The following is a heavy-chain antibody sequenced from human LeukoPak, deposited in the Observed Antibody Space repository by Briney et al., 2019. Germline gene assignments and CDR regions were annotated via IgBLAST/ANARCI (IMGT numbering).Heavy chain of an antibody. Sequence: GASVTVSCKASGGTFSSYAISWVRQAHGQGLEWMGGIIPIFGTANYAQKFQGRVTITADESTSTAYMELSSLRSEDTAVYYCAIRLGYCTSTSCSNWFDPWGQGTLVTVSS. D-gene: IGHD2-2*01. J-gene: IGHJ5*02. CDR1: GGTFSSYA. CDR3: AIRLGYCTSTSCSNWFDP. V-gene: IGHV1-69*13. CDR2: IIPIFGTA.